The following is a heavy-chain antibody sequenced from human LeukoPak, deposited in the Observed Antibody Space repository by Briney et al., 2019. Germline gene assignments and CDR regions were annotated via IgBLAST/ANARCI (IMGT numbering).Heavy chain of an antibody. CDR2: ISGSGGST. J-gene: IGHJ5*01. CDR1: GFTFSSYA. CDR3: AKAGVVAGVTNWFDS. Sequence: GGSLRLSCAASGFTFSSYAMSWVRQAPGKGLEWVSAISGSGGSTYYADSVKGRFTISRDNSKNTLYLQMNSLRAEDTALYYCAKAGVVAGVTNWFDSWGQGALVTVSS. V-gene: IGHV3-23*01. D-gene: IGHD6-19*01.